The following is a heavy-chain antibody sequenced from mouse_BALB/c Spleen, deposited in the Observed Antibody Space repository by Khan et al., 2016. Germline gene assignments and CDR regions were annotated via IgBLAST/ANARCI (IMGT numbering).Heavy chain of an antibody. CDR1: GFTFTDYY. V-gene: IGHV7-3*02. J-gene: IGHJ4*01. CDR3: ARYSDDGYPYYYAIDY. D-gene: IGHD2-3*01. CDR2: IRNKANGYTT. Sequence: EVELVESGGGLVQPGGSLRLSCATSGFTFTDYYMSWVRQPPGKALEWLGFIRNKANGYTTEYSASVKGRITISRANSQSILYLQINTLRAEDSATYYCARYSDDGYPYYYAIDYWGQGTSVTVSS.